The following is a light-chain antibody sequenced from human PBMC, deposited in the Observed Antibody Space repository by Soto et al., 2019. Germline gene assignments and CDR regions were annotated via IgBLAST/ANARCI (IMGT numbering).Light chain of an antibody. Sequence: QAALTRPASVSGSPGQAITISCTGTSSDVGAYNYVSWYQQHPGKAPKLMIYEVNSRPSGVSNRFSGSKSGITASLTISGLQAEDEGDYYCSSYASTSTAVFGTGTKVTVL. CDR2: EVN. CDR3: SSYASTSTAV. CDR1: SSDVGAYNY. J-gene: IGLJ1*01. V-gene: IGLV2-14*01.